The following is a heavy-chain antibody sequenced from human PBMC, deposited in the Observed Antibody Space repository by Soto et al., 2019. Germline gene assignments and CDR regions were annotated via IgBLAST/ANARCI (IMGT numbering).Heavy chain of an antibody. CDR3: ANKGLADVNWYFDL. CDR2: ISGSGGST. Sequence: EVQLLESGGGLVQPGGSLRLSCAASGFTFSSYAMSWVRQAPGKGLEWVSAISGSGGSTYYADSVKGRFTITRDNSKNTLYLQMNSLSAEDTAVYYCANKGLADVNWYFDLWGRGTLVTVSS. V-gene: IGHV3-23*01. J-gene: IGHJ2*01. D-gene: IGHD6-13*01. CDR1: GFTFSSYA.